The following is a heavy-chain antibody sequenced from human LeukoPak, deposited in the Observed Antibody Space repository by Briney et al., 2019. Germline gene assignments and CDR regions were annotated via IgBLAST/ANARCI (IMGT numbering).Heavy chain of an antibody. CDR3: ARDLYYYDSSGYHPFDY. CDR1: GFTVSSNS. Sequence: GGSLRLSCTVSGFTVSSNSMSWVRQAPGKGLEWVSFIYSGGNTHYSDSVKGRFTISRDNSKNTLYLQMNSLRAEDTAVYYCARDLYYYDSSGYHPFDYWGQGTLVTVSS. CDR2: IYSGGNT. J-gene: IGHJ4*02. V-gene: IGHV3-53*01. D-gene: IGHD3-22*01.